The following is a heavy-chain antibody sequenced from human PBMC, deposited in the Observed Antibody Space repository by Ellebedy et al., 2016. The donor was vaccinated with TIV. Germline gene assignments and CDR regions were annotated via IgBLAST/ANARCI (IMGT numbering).Heavy chain of an antibody. V-gene: IGHV3-48*02. CDR3: ARDLHGGVN. D-gene: IGHD2-8*02. CDR2: ITGDSATR. CDR1: GFSFSYYS. Sequence: PGGSLRLSCAASGFSFSYYSMNWVRQAPGKGLEWISYITGDSATRYYTDSVKDRFTISRDNAKSALFLQMNSLRDEDTAVYYCARDLHGGVNWGQGALVTVSS. J-gene: IGHJ4*02.